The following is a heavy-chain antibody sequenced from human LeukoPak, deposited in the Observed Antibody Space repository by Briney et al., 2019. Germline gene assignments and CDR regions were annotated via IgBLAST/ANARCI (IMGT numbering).Heavy chain of an antibody. CDR3: ARGVPTGIDYFDY. J-gene: IGHJ4*02. CDR1: GFTFSSYW. D-gene: IGHD1-1*01. V-gene: IGHV3-7*03. CDR2: IKQDGSEK. Sequence: GGSLRLSCAASGFTFSSYWMTRVRQAPGKGLEWVANIKQDGSEKYYVDSVKGRFTISRDNAKNSLYLQMNSLRAEDTAVYYCARGVPTGIDYFDYWGQGTLVTVSS.